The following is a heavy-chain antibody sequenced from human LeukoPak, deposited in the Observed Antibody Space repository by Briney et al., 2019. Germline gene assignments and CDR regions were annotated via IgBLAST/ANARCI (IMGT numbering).Heavy chain of an antibody. Sequence: PGGSLRLSCAASGYTFSSYAMSWVRQAPGAGLEWGSAISGSVGSTYYADSAKGRFTISRDNYKNTLYLQMSSLRAEDTAVYYCAKGPYSGYDLDYFDYWGQGTLVTVSS. V-gene: IGHV3-23*01. CDR3: AKGPYSGYDLDYFDY. CDR2: ISGSVGST. CDR1: GYTFSSYA. D-gene: IGHD5-12*01. J-gene: IGHJ4*02.